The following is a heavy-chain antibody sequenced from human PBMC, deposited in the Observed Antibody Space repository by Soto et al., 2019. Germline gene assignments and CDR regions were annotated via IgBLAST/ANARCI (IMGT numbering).Heavy chain of an antibody. CDR3: ARDRGSTEFDY. J-gene: IGHJ4*02. V-gene: IGHV3-30-3*01. Sequence: QVQLVESGGGVVQPGRSLRLSCAASGFTFSSYAMHWVRQAPGKGLEWVAVILYDGSNKYYADSVKGRFTISRDNSKNTLYLQMNSLRAEDTAVYYCARDRGSTEFDYWGQGTLVTVSS. CDR2: ILYDGSNK. D-gene: IGHD6-13*01. CDR1: GFTFSSYA.